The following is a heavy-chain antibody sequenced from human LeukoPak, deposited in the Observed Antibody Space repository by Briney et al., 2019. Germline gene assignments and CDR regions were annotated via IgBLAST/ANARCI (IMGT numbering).Heavy chain of an antibody. D-gene: IGHD3-3*01. Sequence: ASVKVSCKASGYTFTSYDINWVRQATGQGLEWMGWMNPNSGNTGYAQKFQGRVTMTRNTSISTAYMELSSLRSEDTAVYYCARGDTYYDFWSGYSHYYYYMDVWAKGPRSPSP. CDR1: GYTFTSYD. CDR2: MNPNSGNT. J-gene: IGHJ6*03. CDR3: ARGDTYYDFWSGYSHYYYYMDV. V-gene: IGHV1-8*01.